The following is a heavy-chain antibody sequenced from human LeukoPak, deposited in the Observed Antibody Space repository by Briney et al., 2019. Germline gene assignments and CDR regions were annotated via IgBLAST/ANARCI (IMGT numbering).Heavy chain of an antibody. Sequence: SVTVSCKASGGTFSSYAISWVRQAPGQGLEWMGRIIPILGIANYAQKFQGRVTITADKSTSTVYMELSSLRSEDTAVYYCASHNRTSSCYDCYYYGMDVWGQGTTVTVSS. CDR1: GGTFSSYA. J-gene: IGHJ6*02. CDR2: IIPILGIA. V-gene: IGHV1-69*04. D-gene: IGHD2-15*01. CDR3: ASHNRTSSCYDCYYYGMDV.